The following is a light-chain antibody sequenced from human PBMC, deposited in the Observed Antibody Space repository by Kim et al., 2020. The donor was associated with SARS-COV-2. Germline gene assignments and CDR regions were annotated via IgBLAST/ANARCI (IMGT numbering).Light chain of an antibody. CDR2: GNS. V-gene: IGLV1-40*01. CDR3: QSYDSSLSGYV. CDR1: RASIGAGYD. Sequence: VTRHSTGGRASIGAGYDVHWYEHRPETAPKLLIYGNSNRPSGVPDRFSGSTSGTSASLAITGLQAEDEADYYCQSYDSSLSGYVFGTGTKVTVL. J-gene: IGLJ1*01.